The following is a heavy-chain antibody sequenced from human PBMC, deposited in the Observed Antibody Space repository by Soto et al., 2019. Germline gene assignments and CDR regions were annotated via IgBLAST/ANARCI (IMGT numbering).Heavy chain of an antibody. CDR2: ISAYNGNK. CDR1: CFTFSSYG. CDR3: ARGANGVEI. V-gene: IGHV1-18*01. D-gene: IGHD1-1*01. J-gene: IGHJ3*02. Sequence: APGKVSCKASCFTFSSYGISCVRRPPGQGLEWMGWISAYNGNKNYAQKPQGRVTMTTATPTSTAYMELRSLRSDDTALYYCARGANGVEICGQGTMVPVPS.